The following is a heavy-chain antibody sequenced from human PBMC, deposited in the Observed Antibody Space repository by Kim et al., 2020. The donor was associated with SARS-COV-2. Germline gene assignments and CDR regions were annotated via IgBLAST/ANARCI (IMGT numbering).Heavy chain of an antibody. CDR2: ISAYNGNT. CDR3: ASSSGYDSINAFDI. J-gene: IGHJ3*02. CDR1: GYTFTSYG. V-gene: IGHV1-18*04. Sequence: ASVKVSCKASGYTFTSYGISWVRQAPGQGLEWMGWISAYNGNTNYAQKLQGRVTMTTDTSTSTAYMELRSLRSDDTAVYYCASSSGYDSINAFDIWGQGTMVTVSS. D-gene: IGHD5-12*01.